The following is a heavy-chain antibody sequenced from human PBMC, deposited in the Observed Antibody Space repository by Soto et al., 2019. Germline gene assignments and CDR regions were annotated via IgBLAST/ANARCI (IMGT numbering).Heavy chain of an antibody. Sequence: QVQLVESGGGVVQPGRSLRLSCAASGFTFSSYGMHWVRQAPGKGLEWVAVISYDGSNKYYADSVKGRFTISRDNSKNTLYLQMNSLRAEDTAVYYCAKIWTNWNDDPHGYYYYYGMDVWGQGTTVTVSS. CDR2: ISYDGSNK. J-gene: IGHJ6*02. D-gene: IGHD1-1*01. CDR3: AKIWTNWNDDPHGYYYYYGMDV. V-gene: IGHV3-30*18. CDR1: GFTFSSYG.